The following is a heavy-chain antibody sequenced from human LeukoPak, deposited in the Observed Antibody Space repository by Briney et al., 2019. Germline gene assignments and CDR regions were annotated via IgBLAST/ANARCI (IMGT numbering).Heavy chain of an antibody. CDR2: INPNSGGT. D-gene: IGHD6-13*01. CDR1: GYTFTGYY. Sequence: ASVKVSCKASGYTFTGYYMHWVRQAPGQGLEWMGWINPNSGGTNYAQKFQGRVTMTRDTSISTAYMELSRLRSDDTAVYYCARDLKQQLEYVVYYYYMDVWGKGDTVTISS. V-gene: IGHV1-2*02. CDR3: ARDLKQQLEYVVYYYYMDV. J-gene: IGHJ6*03.